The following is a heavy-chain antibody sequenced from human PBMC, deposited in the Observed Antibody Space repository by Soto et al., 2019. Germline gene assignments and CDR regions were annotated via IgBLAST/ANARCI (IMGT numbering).Heavy chain of an antibody. D-gene: IGHD6-6*01. CDR1: GFTFSSYG. CDR3: AKDLLGSSPYYYYYYGMDV. CDR2: ISYDGSNK. V-gene: IGHV3-30*18. Sequence: GGSLRLSCAASGFTFSSYGMHWVRQAPGKGLEWVAVISYDGSNKYYADSVKGRFTISRDNSKNTLYLQMNSLRAEDTAVYYCAKDLLGSSPYYYYYYGMDVWGQGTTVTVSS. J-gene: IGHJ6*02.